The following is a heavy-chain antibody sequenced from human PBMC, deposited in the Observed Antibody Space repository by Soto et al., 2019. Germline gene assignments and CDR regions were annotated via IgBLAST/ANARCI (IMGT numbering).Heavy chain of an antibody. V-gene: IGHV3-30*18. CDR2: ISYDGSNK. Sequence: SGGSLRLSCAASGFTFSSYGMHWVRQAPGKGLEWAAVISYDGSNKYYADSVKGRFTISRDNSKNTLYLQMNSLRAEDTAVYYCAKGMVRGPNYFDYWGQGTLVTVSS. J-gene: IGHJ4*02. CDR3: AKGMVRGPNYFDY. CDR1: GFTFSSYG. D-gene: IGHD3-10*01.